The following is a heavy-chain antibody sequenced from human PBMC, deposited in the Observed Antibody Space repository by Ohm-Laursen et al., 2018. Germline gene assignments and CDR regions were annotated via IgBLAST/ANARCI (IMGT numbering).Heavy chain of an antibody. V-gene: IGHV3-30*18. CDR1: GFTFSNYG. CDR3: AKVEDYYDRSGYNYNLDGFDI. D-gene: IGHD3-22*01. J-gene: IGHJ3*02. Sequence: SLRLSCTASGFTFSNYGMHWVRQAPGKGLEWVAIMSSDGSNEYYADSVKGRFTVSRDNSKNTLYLQMNSLRAGDTAVYYCAKVEDYYDRSGYNYNLDGFDIWGQGTMVTVSS. CDR2: MSSDGSNE.